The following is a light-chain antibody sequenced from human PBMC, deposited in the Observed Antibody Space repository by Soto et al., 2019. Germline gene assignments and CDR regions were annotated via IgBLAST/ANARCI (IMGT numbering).Light chain of an antibody. Sequence: QSVLTQPPSVSEAPRQRVTISCSGSSSNIGNNAVNWYQQLPGKAPKLLIYYDDLLPSGVSDRFSGSKSGTSASLAISGLQSEDEAHYYCAAWDDSLNGLVFGGGTKVTVL. J-gene: IGLJ2*01. CDR1: SSNIGNNA. V-gene: IGLV1-36*01. CDR3: AAWDDSLNGLV. CDR2: YDD.